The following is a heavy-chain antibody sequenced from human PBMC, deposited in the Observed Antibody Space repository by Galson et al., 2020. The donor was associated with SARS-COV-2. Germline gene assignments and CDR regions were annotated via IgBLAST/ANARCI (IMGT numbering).Heavy chain of an antibody. J-gene: IGHJ6*04. D-gene: IGHD1-26*01. CDR2: ISSSSRYI. CDR1: GFTFSSST. V-gene: IGHV3-21*01. CDR3: AQWGAYTPLDV. Sequence: GESLKISCAASGFTFSSSTMNWVRQAPGKGLEWVSSISSSSRYIYYADSVKGRFTISRDNAKNSLYLQMNSLRAEDTAVYYCAQWGAYTPLDVWGKGTTVTVSS.